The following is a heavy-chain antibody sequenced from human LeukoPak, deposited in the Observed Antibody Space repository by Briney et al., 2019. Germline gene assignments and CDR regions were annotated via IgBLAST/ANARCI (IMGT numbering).Heavy chain of an antibody. CDR3: AGRAYSSGWEIDY. D-gene: IGHD6-19*01. CDR1: GGSISSYY. J-gene: IGHJ4*02. V-gene: IGHV4-59*01. CDR2: IYYSGST. Sequence: SETLSLTCTVSGGSISSYYWSWIRQPPGRGLEWIGYIYYSGSTNYNPSLKSRVTISVDTSKNQFSLKLSSVTAADTAVYYCAGRAYSSGWEIDYWGQGTLVTVSS.